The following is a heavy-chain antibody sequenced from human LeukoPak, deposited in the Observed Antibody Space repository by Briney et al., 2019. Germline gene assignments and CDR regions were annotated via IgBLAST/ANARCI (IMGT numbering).Heavy chain of an antibody. D-gene: IGHD3-16*01. J-gene: IGHJ5*02. CDR3: ARVALCQGLDA. Sequence: GGSLRLSCAASGFTFSSYWMHWVRQAPGKGLVWVSRLNSDGSSTVYADSVKGRFTISRDNAENKLYLQMNSLRVEDTAVYYCARVALCQGLDAWGEGTLVTVSS. CDR1: GFTFSSYW. V-gene: IGHV3-74*01. CDR2: LNSDGSST.